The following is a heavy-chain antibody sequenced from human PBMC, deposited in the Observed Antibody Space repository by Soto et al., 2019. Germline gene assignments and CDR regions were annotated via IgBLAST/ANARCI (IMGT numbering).Heavy chain of an antibody. J-gene: IGHJ3*02. D-gene: IGHD6-6*01. CDR2: ISSSSSTI. V-gene: IGHV3-48*04. CDR1: GFTFSSYS. CDR3: ARDRPANSSSGFTDAFDI. Sequence: GGSLRLSCAASGFTFSSYSMNWVRQAPGKGLEWVSYISSSSSTIYYADSVKGRFTISRDNAKNSLYLQMNSLRAEDTAVYYCARDRPANSSSGFTDAFDIWGQGTMVTVSS.